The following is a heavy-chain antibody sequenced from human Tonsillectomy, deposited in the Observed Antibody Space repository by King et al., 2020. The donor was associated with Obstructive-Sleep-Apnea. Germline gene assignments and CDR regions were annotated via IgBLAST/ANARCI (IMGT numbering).Heavy chain of an antibody. D-gene: IGHD3-22*01. J-gene: IGHJ4*02. CDR1: GGSISSYY. CDR3: ARLRRDSSGYYTFYY. Sequence: VQLQESGPGLVKPSETLSLTCTVSGGSISSYYWSWIRQPPGKGLEWIGYIYYSGSTNYNPSLKSRVTISVDTSKNQFSLKLSSVTAADTAVYYCARLRRDSSGYYTFYYWGQGTLVTVSS. CDR2: IYYSGST. V-gene: IGHV4-59*08.